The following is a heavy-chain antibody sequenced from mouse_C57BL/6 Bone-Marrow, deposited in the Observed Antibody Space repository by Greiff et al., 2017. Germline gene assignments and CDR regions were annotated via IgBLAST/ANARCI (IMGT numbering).Heavy chain of an antibody. J-gene: IGHJ1*03. CDR3: AREDYDYPYWYFDV. D-gene: IGHD2-4*01. CDR1: GFTFSSYA. V-gene: IGHV5-4*01. Sequence: EVMLVESGGGLVKPGGSLKLSCAASGFTFSSYAMSWVRQTPEKRLEWVATISDGGSYTYYPDNVKGRFTISRDNAKNNLYLQISHLKSEDTAMYYCAREDYDYPYWYFDVWGTGTTVTVSS. CDR2: ISDGGSYT.